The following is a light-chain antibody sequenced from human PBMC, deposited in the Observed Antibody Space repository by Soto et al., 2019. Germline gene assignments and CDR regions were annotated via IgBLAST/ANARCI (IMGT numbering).Light chain of an antibody. V-gene: IGKV1-39*01. CDR3: QQTYTTPRT. J-gene: IGKJ1*01. CDR2: ATS. Sequence: QMTQSPSSLSASVGDRISSTCRASQTVSTYLNWYQQKPGKAPTLLISATSTLQSGVPSRFSGSESGTEFTLTITSLQPEDFATYYCQQTYTTPRTFGQGTKVAIK. CDR1: QTVSTY.